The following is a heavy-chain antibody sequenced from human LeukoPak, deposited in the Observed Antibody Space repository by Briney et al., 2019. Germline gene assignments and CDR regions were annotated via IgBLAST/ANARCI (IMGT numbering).Heavy chain of an antibody. CDR3: AKRGVVIRVILVGFHREAYYFDS. V-gene: IGHV3-23*01. Sequence: GGSLRLSCAVSGITLSNYGMSWVRQAPGKGLEWVAGISGSGGTANYADSVKGRFTISRDNPKNTLYLQMNSLRAEDTAVYFCAKRGVVIRVILVGFHREAYYFDSWGQGALVTVSS. CDR2: ISGSGGTA. J-gene: IGHJ4*02. CDR1: GITLSNYG. D-gene: IGHD3-22*01.